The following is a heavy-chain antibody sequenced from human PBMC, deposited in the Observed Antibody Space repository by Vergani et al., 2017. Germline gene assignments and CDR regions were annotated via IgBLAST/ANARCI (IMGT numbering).Heavy chain of an antibody. V-gene: IGHV3-21*01. D-gene: IGHD3-10*01. CDR3: ARYRYYLGSGSYPYFYYYGLDV. CDR2: ISSSSSYI. J-gene: IGHJ6*02. Sequence: VQLVESGGGLVKRGGSLRLSCAASGFTFSSYSMNWVRQAPGKGLEWVSSISSSSSYIHYSDSLKGRFTISRDNAKSSLYLQMNSLRAEDTGVYYCARYRYYLGSGSYPYFYYYGLDVWGQGTAVTVSS. CDR1: GFTFSSYS.